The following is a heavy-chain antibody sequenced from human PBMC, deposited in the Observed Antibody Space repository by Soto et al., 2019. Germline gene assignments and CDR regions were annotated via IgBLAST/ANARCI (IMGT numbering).Heavy chain of an antibody. J-gene: IGHJ4*02. CDR3: ARVYDYVWGSYRSPGYFDY. CDR1: GFTFSSYW. V-gene: IGHV3-7*04. CDR2: IKQDGSEK. D-gene: IGHD3-16*02. Sequence: EVQLVESGGGLVQPGGSLRLSCAASGFTFSSYWMSWVRQAPGKGLEWVANIKQDGSEKYYVDSVKGRFTISRDNAKKSLYLQMNSLRAEDTAVYYCARVYDYVWGSYRSPGYFDYWGQGTLVTVSS.